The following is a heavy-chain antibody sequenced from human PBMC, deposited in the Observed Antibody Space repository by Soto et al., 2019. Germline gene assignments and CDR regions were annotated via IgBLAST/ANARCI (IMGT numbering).Heavy chain of an antibody. Sequence: PGGSLRLSCSASGFTFSPYAMHWVRQAPGKGLEFVSAISRDGGSTYYADSVKGRFTISRDNSRSTLYLQMSSLRPEDTAVYYCVKDRSAYDYVWGTYRPIFEHWGQGTLVTVSS. D-gene: IGHD3-16*02. CDR2: ISRDGGST. CDR1: GFTFSPYA. V-gene: IGHV3-64D*06. CDR3: VKDRSAYDYVWGTYRPIFEH. J-gene: IGHJ1*01.